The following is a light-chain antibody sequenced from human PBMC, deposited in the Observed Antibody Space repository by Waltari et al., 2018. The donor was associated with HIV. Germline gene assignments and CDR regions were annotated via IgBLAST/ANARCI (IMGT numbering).Light chain of an antibody. CDR3: QSADSSGTRGV. V-gene: IGLV3-25*03. J-gene: IGLJ2*01. CDR1: ALPKQY. Sequence: SYELTQPPSVSVSPGQTARITCSGDALPKQYAYWYQQKPGQAPVLVIYKDSERPAGIPERFSGSSSGTTVTLTISGVQAEDEADYDCQSADSSGTRGVFGGGTKLTVL. CDR2: KDS.